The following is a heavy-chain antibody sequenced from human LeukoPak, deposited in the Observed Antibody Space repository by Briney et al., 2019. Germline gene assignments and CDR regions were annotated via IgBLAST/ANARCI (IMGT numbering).Heavy chain of an antibody. CDR3: ARDRGAYCGGDCYSSPSYYYGMDV. J-gene: IGHJ6*02. Sequence: SETLSLTCTVSGGSISSYYWSWIRQPPGKGLEWIGYTYYSGSTNYNPSLKSRGTISVDTSKNQFSLKLSSVTAADTAVYYCARDRGAYCGGDCYSSPSYYYGMDVWGQGTTVTVSS. D-gene: IGHD2-21*02. V-gene: IGHV4-59*01. CDR1: GGSISSYY. CDR2: TYYSGST.